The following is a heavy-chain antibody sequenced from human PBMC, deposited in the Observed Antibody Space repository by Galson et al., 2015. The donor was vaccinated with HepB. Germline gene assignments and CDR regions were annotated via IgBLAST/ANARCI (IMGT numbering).Heavy chain of an antibody. D-gene: IGHD2-2*01. J-gene: IGHJ4*02. Sequence: SLRLSCAASGFTFSSYAMSWVRQAPGKGLEWVSSISSSSSYIYYADSVKGRFTISRDNAKNSLYLQMNSLRAEDTAVYYCARGSSTSCFVYWGQGTLVTVSS. CDR2: ISSSSSYI. CDR1: GFTFSSYA. V-gene: IGHV3-21*01. CDR3: ARGSSTSCFVY.